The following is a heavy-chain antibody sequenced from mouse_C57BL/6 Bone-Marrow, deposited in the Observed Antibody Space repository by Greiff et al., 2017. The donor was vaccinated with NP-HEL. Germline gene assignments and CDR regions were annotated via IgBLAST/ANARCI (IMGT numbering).Heavy chain of an antibody. CDR1: GFTFTTYA. Sequence: EVQVVESGGGLVQPKGSLKLSCAASGFTFTTYAMHWVRQAPGKGLEWVARIRSKSSNYATYYADSVKDRFTISRDESQSMLYLQMNNLKTEDTSMNYCVRDMGVGWYFDVWGTGTTVTVSS. CDR2: IRSKSSNYAT. CDR3: VRDMGVGWYFDV. D-gene: IGHD1-1*02. J-gene: IGHJ1*03. V-gene: IGHV10-3*01.